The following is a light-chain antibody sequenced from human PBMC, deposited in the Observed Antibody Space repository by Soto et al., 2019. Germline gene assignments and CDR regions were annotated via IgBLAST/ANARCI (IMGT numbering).Light chain of an antibody. J-gene: IGLJ3*02. CDR2: EDN. Sequence: FMLTQPHSVSESPGKTVTISCTRSSGSIASNTVQWYQQRPGSAPTTVVYEDNQRPSGVPDRFSGSIDISSNSASLTISGLKTEDEADYYCQSYDNTVWVFGGGTKLTVL. CDR1: SGSIASNT. V-gene: IGLV6-57*03. CDR3: QSYDNTVWV.